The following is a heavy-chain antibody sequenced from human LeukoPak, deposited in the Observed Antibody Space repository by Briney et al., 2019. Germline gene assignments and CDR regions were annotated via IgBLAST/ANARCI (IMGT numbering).Heavy chain of an antibody. CDR2: MNANNGNT. D-gene: IGHD6-19*01. Sequence: ASVKVSCKASGYTFTSYDINWVRQATGQGLEWMGWMNANNGNTGYAQKFQGRVTMTRNTSISTPYMELSSLTSEDTAVYYCGRRVAGVDCWGQGTLVTVSS. J-gene: IGHJ4*02. CDR3: GRRVAGVDC. CDR1: GYTFTSYD. V-gene: IGHV1-8*01.